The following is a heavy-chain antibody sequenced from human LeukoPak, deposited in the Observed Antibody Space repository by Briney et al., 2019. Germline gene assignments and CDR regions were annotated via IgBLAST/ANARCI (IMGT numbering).Heavy chain of an antibody. CDR1: GFSISTGYY. CDR3: SRIETAGPFDY. V-gene: IGHV4-38-2*01. Sequence: SETLSLTCDVSGFSISTGYYWGWIRQPPGKGLEWIGSIYHSGTTYYSPSLKSRVTISVDTSKNQFSLKLSSVTAAETAMYYCSRIETAGPFDYWGQGTLVTVSS. CDR2: IYHSGTT. D-gene: IGHD6-13*01. J-gene: IGHJ4*02.